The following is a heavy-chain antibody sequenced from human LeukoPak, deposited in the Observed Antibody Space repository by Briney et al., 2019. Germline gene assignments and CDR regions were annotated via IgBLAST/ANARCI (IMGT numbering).Heavy chain of an antibody. Sequence: ASVKVSCKASGYTFTSYDINWVRQATGQGLEWMGWMNPNSGNTGYAQKFQGRVTMTRNTSISTAYMELSSLRSEDTAVYYCARGPNDYYYDSSGYYYYYYYMDVWGEGTTVTVSS. CDR2: MNPNSGNT. V-gene: IGHV1-8*01. J-gene: IGHJ6*03. CDR3: ARGPNDYYYDSSGYYYYYYYMDV. CDR1: GYTFTSYD. D-gene: IGHD3-22*01.